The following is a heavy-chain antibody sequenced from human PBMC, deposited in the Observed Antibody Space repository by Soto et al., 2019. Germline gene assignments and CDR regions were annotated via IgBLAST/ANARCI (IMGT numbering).Heavy chain of an antibody. CDR2: INAYNGNT. Sequence: QVQLVQAGAEVKKPGASVKVSCKASGYTFTSYGISWVRQAPGQGLEWMGWINAYNGNTKYAQKLQGRVTMTTDTPESTVYMELRSLRSDDTAVYDCARDQAMDQFDYWGQETLVTVST. V-gene: IGHV1-18*01. J-gene: IGHJ4*02. CDR1: GYTFTSYG. D-gene: IGHD5-18*01. CDR3: ARDQAMDQFDY.